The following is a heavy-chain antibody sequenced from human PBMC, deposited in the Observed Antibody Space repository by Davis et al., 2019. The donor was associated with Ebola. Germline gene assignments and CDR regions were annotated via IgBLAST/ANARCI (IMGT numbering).Heavy chain of an antibody. D-gene: IGHD6-6*01. Sequence: GGSLRLSCAASGFTFSSYAMHWVRQAPGKGLEWVAVISYDGSNKYYADSVKGRFTISRDNSKNTLYLQMNSLRAEDTAVYYCARAYSSSSRGYYYYGMDVWGQGTTVTVSS. CDR1: GFTFSSYA. V-gene: IGHV3-30-3*01. J-gene: IGHJ6*02. CDR2: ISYDGSNK. CDR3: ARAYSSSSRGYYYYGMDV.